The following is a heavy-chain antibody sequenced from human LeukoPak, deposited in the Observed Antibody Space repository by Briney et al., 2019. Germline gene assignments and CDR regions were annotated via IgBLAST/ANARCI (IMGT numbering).Heavy chain of an antibody. CDR3: ARHWSHSVAQFGRSNWFDP. V-gene: IGHV4-4*07. Sequence: SETLSLTCIVSGGSISGYYWSWIRQPAGKGLEWIGHMDTSGHTNYYSSLMSRVTMSVDTSKNQFSLRLTSVTAADTAVYYCARHWSHSVAQFGRSNWFDPWGQGTLVTVSS. CDR1: GGSISGYY. D-gene: IGHD2-15*01. CDR2: MDTSGHT. J-gene: IGHJ5*02.